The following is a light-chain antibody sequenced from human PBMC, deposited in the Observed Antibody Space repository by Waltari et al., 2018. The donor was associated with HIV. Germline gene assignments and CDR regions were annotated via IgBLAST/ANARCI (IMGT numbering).Light chain of an antibody. CDR2: EDN. V-gene: IGLV2-23*01. CDR3: CSYADSSTWV. Sequence: QSALTQPASVSGSPGQSISISFTGTTGRFVWDYNLFSLSQQPPDKAPKLLIYEDNKRPSGVSDRFSGSKSGNTASLTISGLQTEDEADYYCCSYADSSTWVFGGGTKLTVL. J-gene: IGLJ3*02. CDR1: TGRFVWDYNL.